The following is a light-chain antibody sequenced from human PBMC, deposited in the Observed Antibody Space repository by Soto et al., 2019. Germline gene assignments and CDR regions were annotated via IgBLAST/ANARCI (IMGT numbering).Light chain of an antibody. CDR3: QVWDSSSDHPVV. V-gene: IGLV3-21*01. CDR2: YDS. Sequence: SYELTQPPSVSVAPGKTARITCGGNNIGSKSVHWYQQKPGQAPVVVIYYDSDRPSGIPERFSGSNSGNTATLTISRVEAGDEAEYYCQVWDSSSDHPVVFGGGTKLTVL. J-gene: IGLJ2*01. CDR1: NIGSKS.